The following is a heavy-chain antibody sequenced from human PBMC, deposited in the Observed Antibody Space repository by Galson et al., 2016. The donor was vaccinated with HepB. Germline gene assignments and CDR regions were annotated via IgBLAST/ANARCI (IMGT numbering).Heavy chain of an antibody. V-gene: IGHV3-23*01. CDR3: ARKGAGMAVAGTAFDY. CDR1: GFTFSSYV. J-gene: IGHJ4*02. D-gene: IGHD6-19*01. Sequence: SLRLSCAASGFTFSSYVMSWVRQAPGKGLEWVSGISGSGDTKFADSVKGRFTISRDNAKNTLYLQMNSLRGEDTAVYYCARKGAGMAVAGTAFDYWGQGTLVTVSS. CDR2: ISGSGDT.